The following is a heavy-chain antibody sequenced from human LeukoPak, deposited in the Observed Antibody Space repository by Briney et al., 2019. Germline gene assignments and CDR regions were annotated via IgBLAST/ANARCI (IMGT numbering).Heavy chain of an antibody. CDR2: ISYDGSNK. CDR1: GFTFSSYA. Sequence: LGGSLRLSCAASGFTFSSYAMHWVRQAPGKGLEWVAVISYDGSNKYYADSVKGRFTISRDNSKNTLYLQMNSLRAEDTAVYYCARDLRSVIVVVGAFDIWGQGTMVTVSS. CDR3: ARDLRSVIVVVGAFDI. D-gene: IGHD3-22*01. V-gene: IGHV3-30*04. J-gene: IGHJ3*02.